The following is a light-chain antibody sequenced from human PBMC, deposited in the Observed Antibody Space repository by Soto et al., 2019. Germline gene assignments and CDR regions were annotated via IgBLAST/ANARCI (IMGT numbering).Light chain of an antibody. J-gene: IGKJ1*01. CDR1: QSLLHSNGYNY. CDR2: LGS. Sequence: DIVMTQSPLSLPVTPGGPASISCRSSQSLLHSNGYNYLDWYLQKPGQSPQLLIYLGSNRSSGVPDRFSGSGSGTDFTLKISRVEAEDVGVYYCMQALQTLWTLGQGTKVDIK. CDR3: MQALQTLWT. V-gene: IGKV2-28*01.